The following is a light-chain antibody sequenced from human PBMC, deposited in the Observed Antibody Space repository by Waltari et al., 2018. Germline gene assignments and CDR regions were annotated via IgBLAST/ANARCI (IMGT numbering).Light chain of an antibody. CDR2: AAS. V-gene: IGKV1-9*01. J-gene: IGKJ4*01. Sequence: DIQMTHSPSSLSAFVGDRVTITCRASQSISSYLNWYQQKPGKAPKLLIYAASTLQSDIPSRFSGSGSGTEFTLTISSLQPEDFATYYCLHLNNFPLSFGGGTKVELK. CDR1: QSISSY. CDR3: LHLNNFPLS.